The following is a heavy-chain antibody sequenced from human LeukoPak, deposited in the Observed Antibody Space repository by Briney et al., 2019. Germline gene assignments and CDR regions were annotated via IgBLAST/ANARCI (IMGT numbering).Heavy chain of an antibody. J-gene: IGHJ5*02. CDR1: GFTFSSYA. V-gene: IGHV3-23*01. CDR2: ISGSGGST. Sequence: GGSLRLSCAASGFTFSSYAMSWVRQAPGKGLEWVSAISGSGGSTYYADSVKGRFTISRDNSKNTLYLQMNSLRAEDTAVYYCAKEGDNDFWSGYYTGGFNWFDPWGQGTLVTVSS. D-gene: IGHD3-3*01. CDR3: AKEGDNDFWSGYYTGGFNWFDP.